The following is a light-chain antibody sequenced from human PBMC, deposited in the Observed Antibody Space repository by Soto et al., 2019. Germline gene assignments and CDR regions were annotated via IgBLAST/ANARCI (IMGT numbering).Light chain of an antibody. CDR2: DVT. CDR3: SSFTSSMTNV. Sequence: QSALTQPASVSGSPGQSITISWTGTSSDVGGYNSVSWYQQHPGKAPKLILYDVTDRPSGVSYRFSGSKSGNTASLTISGLQAADEADYFCSSFTSSMTNVFGSGTKVTVL. J-gene: IGLJ1*01. V-gene: IGLV2-14*01. CDR1: SSDVGGYNS.